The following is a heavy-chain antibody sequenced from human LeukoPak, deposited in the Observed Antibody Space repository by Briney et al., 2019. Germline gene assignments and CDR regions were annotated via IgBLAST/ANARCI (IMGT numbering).Heavy chain of an antibody. CDR1: GFTFSRDW. CDR2: MNSDGTTT. J-gene: IGHJ4*02. CDR3: VRALMGTSDH. D-gene: IGHD7-27*01. Sequence: GGSLRLSCAASGFTFSRDWMHWVRQGPGKGLVWVSRMNSDGTTTNYADSVKGRFTISRDNAKNTLYLQMNSLRAEDTAVYYCVRALMGTSDHWGQGSLVTVSS. V-gene: IGHV3-74*01.